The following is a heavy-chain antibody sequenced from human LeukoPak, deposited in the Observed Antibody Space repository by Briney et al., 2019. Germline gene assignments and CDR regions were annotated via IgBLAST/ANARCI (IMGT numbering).Heavy chain of an antibody. Sequence: SETLSLTCTVSGGSISSSSYYWGWIRQPPGKGLEWIGSMYYSGTTYYNPSLKSRVTISVDTSKNQFSLKLSSVTAADTAVYYCARLTYYDILPGPIISKIDYWGQGTLVTVSS. CDR3: ARLTYYDILPGPIISKIDY. D-gene: IGHD3-9*01. V-gene: IGHV4-39*07. CDR2: MYYSGTT. CDR1: GGSISSSSYY. J-gene: IGHJ4*02.